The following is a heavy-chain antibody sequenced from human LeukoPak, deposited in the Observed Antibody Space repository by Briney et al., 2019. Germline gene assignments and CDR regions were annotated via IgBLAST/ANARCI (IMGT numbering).Heavy chain of an antibody. Sequence: SETLSLTCTVSGGSISSYYLSWIRQPPGKGLEWIGYIYYSGSTNYNPSLKSRVTISVDTSKNQFSLKLSSVTAADTAVYYCARHAFGSGYDLDYWGQGTLVTVSS. CDR3: ARHAFGSGYDLDY. CDR1: GGSISSYY. CDR2: IYYSGST. D-gene: IGHD5-12*01. V-gene: IGHV4-59*01. J-gene: IGHJ4*02.